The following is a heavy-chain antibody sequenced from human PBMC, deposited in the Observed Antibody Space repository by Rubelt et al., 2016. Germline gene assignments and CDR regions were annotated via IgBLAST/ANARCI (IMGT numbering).Heavy chain of an antibody. CDR2: IYYSGST. J-gene: IGHJ6*03. Sequence: QVQLQESGPGLVKPSETLSLTCTVSGGSISSYYWSWIRQPPGKGLEWIGYIYYSGSTYYNPSLKSRVTISVDTSKNQFSLKLSSVTAADTAVYYCARGPIYYYYMDVWGKGTTVTVSS. D-gene: IGHD3-9*01. V-gene: IGHV4-59*08. CDR1: GGSISSYY. CDR3: ARGPIYYYYMDV.